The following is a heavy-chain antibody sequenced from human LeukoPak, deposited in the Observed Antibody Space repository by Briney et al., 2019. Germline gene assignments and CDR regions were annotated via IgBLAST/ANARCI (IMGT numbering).Heavy chain of an antibody. CDR3: ARGGGGLTY. D-gene: IGHD3-9*01. J-gene: IGHJ4*02. CDR1: GYTFTDYY. V-gene: IGHV1-2*02. CDR2: VHSNSGVT. Sequence: ASVKVSCKASGYTFTDYYIHWVRQAPGQGLEWMGWVHSNSGVTKYVQKFQGRVTMTRHTSITTTYMELSRLTSDDTALYYCARGGGGLTYWGQGTLVTVSS.